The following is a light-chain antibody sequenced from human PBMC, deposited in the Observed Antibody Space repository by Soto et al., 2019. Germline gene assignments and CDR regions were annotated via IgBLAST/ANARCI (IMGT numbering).Light chain of an antibody. Sequence: SYELTQPPSVSVSPGQTATITCSGDRLGDKYACWYQQKPGQSPVLVIYQDTKRPSGIPERFSGSTSGNTATLTISGTQAMDEDDYYCQAWDSSTAAFGGGTKVTVL. J-gene: IGLJ2*01. CDR3: QAWDSSTAA. CDR1: RLGDKY. CDR2: QDT. V-gene: IGLV3-1*01.